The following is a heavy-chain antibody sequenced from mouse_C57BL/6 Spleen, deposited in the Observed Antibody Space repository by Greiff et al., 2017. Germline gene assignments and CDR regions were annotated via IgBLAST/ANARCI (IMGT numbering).Heavy chain of an antibody. CDR3: VRQDYYGSDV. CDR1: GFSFNTYA. Sequence: EVHLVESGGGLVQPKGSLKLSCAASGFSFNTYAMNWVRQAPGKGLEWVARIRSKSNNYATYYADSVKDRFTISRDDSESMLYLQMNNLKTEDTAMYYCVRQDYYGSDVWGTGTTVTVSS. D-gene: IGHD1-1*01. J-gene: IGHJ1*03. V-gene: IGHV10-1*01. CDR2: IRSKSNNYAT.